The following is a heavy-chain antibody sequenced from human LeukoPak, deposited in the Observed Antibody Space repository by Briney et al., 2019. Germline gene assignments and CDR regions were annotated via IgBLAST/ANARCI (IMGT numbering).Heavy chain of an antibody. D-gene: IGHD2-2*01. CDR1: GGSISSSSYY. Sequence: SETLSLTCTVSGGSISSSSYYWGWIRQPPGKGLEWIGSIYYSGSTYYNPSLKSRVTISVDTSKNQFSLKLSSVTAADTAVYYCAAGYCSSTSCYYPGGYWGQGTLVTVSS. V-gene: IGHV4-39*07. J-gene: IGHJ4*02. CDR2: IYYSGST. CDR3: AAGYCSSTSCYYPGGY.